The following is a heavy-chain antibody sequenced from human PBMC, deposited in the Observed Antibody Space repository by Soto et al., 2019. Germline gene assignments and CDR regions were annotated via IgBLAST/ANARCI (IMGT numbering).Heavy chain of an antibody. CDR1: GGSISSSNW. J-gene: IGHJ6*02. D-gene: IGHD2-15*01. CDR2: IYHSGST. Sequence: QVQLQESGPGLVKPSGTLSLTCAVSGGSISSSNWWSWVRQPPGKGLEWIGEIYHSGSTNYNPSLKGRVTISVDKSKNQFSLKLSSVTAADTAVYYCAREPGYCSGGSCHAHYGMDVWGQGTTVTVSS. CDR3: AREPGYCSGGSCHAHYGMDV. V-gene: IGHV4-4*02.